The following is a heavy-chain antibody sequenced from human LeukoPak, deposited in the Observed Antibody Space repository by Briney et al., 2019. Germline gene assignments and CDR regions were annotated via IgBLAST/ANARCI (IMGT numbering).Heavy chain of an antibody. CDR3: AANSGSSGYYSHFDY. V-gene: IGHV3-23*01. CDR2: ISGSGGST. J-gene: IGHJ4*02. D-gene: IGHD3-22*01. CDR1: GFTFNGYA. Sequence: GGSLRLSCAASGFTFNGYAMSWVRQAPGKGLEWVSAISGSGGSTYYPDSMKGRFTISRDNSKNTLYLQMNSLRAEDTAVYYCAANSGSSGYYSHFDYWGQGTLVTVSS.